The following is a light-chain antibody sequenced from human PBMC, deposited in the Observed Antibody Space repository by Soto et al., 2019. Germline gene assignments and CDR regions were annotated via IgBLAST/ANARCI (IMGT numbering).Light chain of an antibody. J-gene: IGLJ1*01. CDR3: CSYAGSPRYV. V-gene: IGLV2-11*01. CDR1: SSDVGGYNY. Sequence: SALTQPRSVSGSPGQSVTISCTGTSSDVGGYNYVSWYQQHPGKAPTVMIYDVSERPSGVPDRFSGSKSGNTASLTISGLQAEDEADYYCCSYAGSPRYVLGTGTKLTVL. CDR2: DVS.